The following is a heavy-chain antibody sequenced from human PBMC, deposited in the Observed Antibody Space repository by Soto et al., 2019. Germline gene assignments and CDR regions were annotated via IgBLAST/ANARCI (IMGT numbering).Heavy chain of an antibody. J-gene: IGHJ5*02. Sequence: SVKVSFRASCYTFTGYGISWVRQAPGQGLEWMGWISAYNGNTNYAQKLQGRVTMTTDTSTSTAYMELRSLRSDDTAVYYCARDLNRYYYDSSGQRWFDPWGQGTLVTVSS. CDR3: ARDLNRYYYDSSGQRWFDP. D-gene: IGHD3-22*01. CDR1: CYTFTGYG. V-gene: IGHV1-18*04. CDR2: ISAYNGNT.